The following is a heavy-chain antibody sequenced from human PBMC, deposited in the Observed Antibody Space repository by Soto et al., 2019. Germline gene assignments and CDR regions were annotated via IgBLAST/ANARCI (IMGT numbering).Heavy chain of an antibody. D-gene: IGHD3-22*01. CDR1: GYTFTTYG. CDR2: ISTYNGNT. CDR3: AREGYYDSSGYYSPFDS. Sequence: GXSVKGSCKASGYTFTTYGISWGRQAPGQGLEWMGWISTYNGNTNYAQKFQGRVTMTTDTSTSTAYMELRSLRSDDTAVYYCAREGYYDSSGYYSPFDSWGQGTPVTVSS. V-gene: IGHV1-18*04. J-gene: IGHJ4*02.